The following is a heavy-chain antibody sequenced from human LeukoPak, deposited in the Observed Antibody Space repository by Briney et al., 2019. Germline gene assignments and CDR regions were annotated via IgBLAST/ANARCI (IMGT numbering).Heavy chain of an antibody. J-gene: IGHJ3*02. CDR3: ARAGSGSYLNNAFDI. CDR2: IIPIFGTA. Sequence: GASVKVSCKASGGTFSSYAISWVRQAPGQGLEWMGGIIPIFGTANYAQKFQGRVTITADKSTSTAYMELSSLRSEDTAVYYCARAGSGSYLNNAFDIWGQGTMVIVSS. CDR1: GGTFSSYA. D-gene: IGHD1-26*01. V-gene: IGHV1-69*06.